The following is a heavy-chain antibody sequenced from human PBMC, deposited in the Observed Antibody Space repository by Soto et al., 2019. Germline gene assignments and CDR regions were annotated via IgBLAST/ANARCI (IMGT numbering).Heavy chain of an antibody. Sequence: PSETLSLTCTVSGGSISSGGYYWSWIRQHPGKGLEWIGYIYYSGSTYYNPSLKSRVTISVDTSKNQFSLKLSSVTAADTAVYYCARGRGGSGYSFDYFDYWGQGTLVTVSS. CDR3: ARGRGGSGYSFDYFDY. V-gene: IGHV4-31*03. CDR2: IYYSGST. D-gene: IGHD3-22*01. J-gene: IGHJ4*02. CDR1: GGSISSGGYY.